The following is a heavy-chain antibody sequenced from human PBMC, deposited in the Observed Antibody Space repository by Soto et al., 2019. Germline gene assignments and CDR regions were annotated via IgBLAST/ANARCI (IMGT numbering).Heavy chain of an antibody. Sequence: GGSLRLSCAASGFTFSSYGMHWVRQAPGKGLEWVAVIWYDGSNKYYADSVKGRFTISRDNSKNTLYLQMNSLRSEDTAVYYCARKAYSSSWYSHYYYYGMDVRGQGTTVTVSS. V-gene: IGHV3-33*01. J-gene: IGHJ6*02. CDR3: ARKAYSSSWYSHYYYYGMDV. CDR1: GFTFSSYG. D-gene: IGHD6-13*01. CDR2: IWYDGSNK.